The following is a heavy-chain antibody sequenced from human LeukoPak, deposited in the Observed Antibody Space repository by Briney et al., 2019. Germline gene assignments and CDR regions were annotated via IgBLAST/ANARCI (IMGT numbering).Heavy chain of an antibody. J-gene: IGHJ4*02. V-gene: IGHV3-21*01. CDR3: ARGGDASYYFDY. D-gene: IGHD6-25*01. CDR1: GFTFSSYS. CDR2: ISSSSSYI. Sequence: GGSLRLSCAASGFTFSSYSMNWVRQAPGKGLEWVSSISSSSSYIYYADSVKGRFTISRDNAKNSLYLQMNSLRAEDTAMYYCARGGDASYYFDYWGQGTLVTVSS.